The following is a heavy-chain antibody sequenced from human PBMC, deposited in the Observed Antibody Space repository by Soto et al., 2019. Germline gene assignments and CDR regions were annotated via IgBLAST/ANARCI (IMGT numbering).Heavy chain of an antibody. D-gene: IGHD3-3*01. CDR3: ARDKIDDFWSGYPPRY. V-gene: IGHV1-69*06. Sequence: QVQLVQSGAEVKKPGSSVKVSCKASGGTFSSYAISWVRQAPGQGLEWMGGIIPIFGTANYAQKFQGRVTITADKSTSTAYMELSSLRSEVTAVYYCARDKIDDFWSGYPPRYWGQGTLVTVSS. CDR2: IIPIFGTA. J-gene: IGHJ4*02. CDR1: GGTFSSYA.